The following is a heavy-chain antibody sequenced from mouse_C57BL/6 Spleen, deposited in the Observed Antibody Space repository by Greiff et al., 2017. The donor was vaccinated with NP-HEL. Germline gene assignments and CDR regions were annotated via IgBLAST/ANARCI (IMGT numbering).Heavy chain of an antibody. CDR3: AIRVTTVPYYYAMDY. CDR2: IDPSDSYT. D-gene: IGHD1-1*01. CDR1: GYTFTSYW. Sequence: QVQLQQPGAELVMPGASVKLSCKASGYTFTSYWMHWVKQRPGQGLEWIGEIDPSDSYTNYNQKFKGKSTLTVDKSSSTAYMKLSSLTSEDSAVYYCAIRVTTVPYYYAMDYWGQGTSVTVSS. V-gene: IGHV1-69*01. J-gene: IGHJ4*01.